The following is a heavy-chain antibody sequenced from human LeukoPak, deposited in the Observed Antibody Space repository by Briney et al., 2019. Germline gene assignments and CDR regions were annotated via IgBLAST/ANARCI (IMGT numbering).Heavy chain of an antibody. Sequence: SETLSLTCAVYGGSFSGYYWSWIRQPPGKGLEWIGEINHSGSTNYNPSLKSRVTISVDTSKNQFSLKLSSVTAADAAVYYCARVRGSGWPPYYYYYMDVWGKGTTVTVSS. D-gene: IGHD6-19*01. CDR3: ARVRGSGWPPYYYYYMDV. CDR2: INHSGST. J-gene: IGHJ6*03. CDR1: GGSFSGYY. V-gene: IGHV4-34*01.